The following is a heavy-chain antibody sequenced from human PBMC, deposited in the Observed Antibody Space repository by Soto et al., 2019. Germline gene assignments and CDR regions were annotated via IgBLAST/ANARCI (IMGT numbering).Heavy chain of an antibody. CDR2: INPNSGGT. J-gene: IGHJ5*02. CDR3: ARDAMVAATAPLPYWFDP. CDR1: GYTFTGYY. V-gene: IGHV1-2*02. D-gene: IGHD2-15*01. Sequence: QVQLVQSGAEVKKPGASVKVSCKASGYTFTGYYMHWVRQAPGQGLEWMGGINPNSGGTNYAQKFQGRVTMTRDTSISTAYMELSRLRSDDTSVYYCARDAMVAATAPLPYWFDPWGQGTLVTVSS.